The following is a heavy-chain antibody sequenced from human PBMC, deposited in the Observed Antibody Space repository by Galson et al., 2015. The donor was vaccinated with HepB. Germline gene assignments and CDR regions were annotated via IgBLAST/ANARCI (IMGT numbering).Heavy chain of an antibody. D-gene: IGHD1-1*01. CDR2: INRDGSER. CDR1: GFSFSSYW. V-gene: IGHV3-7*01. CDR3: TGDRFETNPMDVVPGTIVK. Sequence: SLRLSCAASGFSFSSYWMSWVRQTPGKGLEWVANINRDGSERYYVDSVKGRFTIFRDNAKNSLFLQTDSLRDEDTAVYYCTGDRFETNPMDVVPGTIVKWGQGT. J-gene: IGHJ4*02.